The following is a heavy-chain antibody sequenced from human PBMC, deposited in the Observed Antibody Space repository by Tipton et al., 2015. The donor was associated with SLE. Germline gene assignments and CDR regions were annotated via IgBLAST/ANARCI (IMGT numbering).Heavy chain of an antibody. V-gene: IGHV4-59*08. CDR1: GGSISSTY. J-gene: IGHJ4*02. Sequence: TLSLTCTVSGGSISSTYWSWIRQPPGKGLEWIGYIYYSGSTNYNPSLKSRVTISVDTSKNQFSLKLSSVTAADTAVYYCARRMVFGGDYFDYWGQGTLVTVSS. D-gene: IGHD3-10*02. CDR2: IYYSGST. CDR3: ARRMVFGGDYFDY.